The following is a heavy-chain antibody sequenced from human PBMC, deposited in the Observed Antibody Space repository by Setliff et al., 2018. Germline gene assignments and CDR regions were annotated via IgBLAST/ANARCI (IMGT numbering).Heavy chain of an antibody. Sequence: PSETLSLTCTVSGGSISSSSYYWVWIRQHPGKGLEWIGYIYYSESTYYNPSLKSRVTISLDTSKNQFSLKLTSVTAADTAIYYCARQSVRGLADNNWFDPWGQGTLVTVSS. V-gene: IGHV4-39*01. CDR3: ARQSVRGLADNNWFDP. CDR1: GGSISSSSYY. D-gene: IGHD2-15*01. CDR2: IYYSEST. J-gene: IGHJ5*02.